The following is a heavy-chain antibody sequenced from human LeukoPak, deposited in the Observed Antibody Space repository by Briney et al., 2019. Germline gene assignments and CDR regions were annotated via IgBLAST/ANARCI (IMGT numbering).Heavy chain of an antibody. CDR3: ARVGYSSGWTRREFDY. CDR1: GYTFTSYS. CDR2: IDSKTGNP. D-gene: IGHD6-19*01. Sequence: ASVKVSCKASGYTFTSYSINWVRQAPGQGLEWMGWIDSKTGNPTYAQGFTGRFVFSLDTSVSTAYLQISSLKAEDTAVYYCARVGYSSGWTRREFDYWGQGTLVTVSS. J-gene: IGHJ4*02. V-gene: IGHV7-4-1*02.